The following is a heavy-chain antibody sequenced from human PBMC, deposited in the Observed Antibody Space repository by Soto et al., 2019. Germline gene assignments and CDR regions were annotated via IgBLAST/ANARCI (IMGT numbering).Heavy chain of an antibody. CDR3: AKDSDSGSGSFTWGIFDY. CDR1: GFTFSSYA. J-gene: IGHJ4*02. Sequence: GGSLRLSCAASGFTFSSYAMSWVRQAPGKGLEWVSGISGSGGSTVFADSVKGRFIISRDNSKNTLYLQMNSLRVEDTAIYYCAKDSDSGSGSFTWGIFDYWGQGSLVTVSS. D-gene: IGHD3-10*01. V-gene: IGHV3-23*01. CDR2: ISGSGGST.